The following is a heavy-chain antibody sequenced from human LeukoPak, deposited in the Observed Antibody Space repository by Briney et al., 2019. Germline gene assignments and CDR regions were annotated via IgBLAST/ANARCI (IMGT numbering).Heavy chain of an antibody. D-gene: IGHD1-14*01. Sequence: SETLSLTCAVYGGSFSGYYWSWIRQPPGKGLEWIGEINHSGSTSYNPSLKSRVTISVDTSKNQLSLKLSSVTAADTAVYYCAREGFGNLDYWGQGTLVTVSS. CDR1: GGSFSGYY. V-gene: IGHV4-34*01. J-gene: IGHJ4*02. CDR2: INHSGST. CDR3: AREGFGNLDY.